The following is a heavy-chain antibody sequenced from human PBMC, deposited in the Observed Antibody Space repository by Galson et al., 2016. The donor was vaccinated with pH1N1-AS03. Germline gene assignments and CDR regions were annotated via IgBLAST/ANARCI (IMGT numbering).Heavy chain of an antibody. CDR2: ITYDGTTK. D-gene: IGHD1-14*01. CDR1: GFAFSSYG. J-gene: IGHJ4*02. V-gene: IGHV3-30*03. CDR3: AREARNVDY. Sequence: SLRLSCAASGFAFSSYGMHWVRQAPGKGLEWVALITYDGTTKFYAGSLKGRFNISRDNSKNTLYLQMNSPRAEDTAIYYCAREARNVDYWGQGTLVTVSS.